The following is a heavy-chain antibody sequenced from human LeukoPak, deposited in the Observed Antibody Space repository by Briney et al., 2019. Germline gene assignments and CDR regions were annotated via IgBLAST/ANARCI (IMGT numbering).Heavy chain of an antibody. V-gene: IGHV5-51*01. D-gene: IGHD6-13*01. Sequence: GESLKISCKGSGYSFTTYWIAWVRQMPGKGLECMGIIYPGDSDTRYSPSFQGQVTISADKSISTAYLQWSSLKASDTAMYYCARHDHSSSWAYWGQGTLVTVSS. CDR3: ARHDHSSSWAY. CDR1: GYSFTTYW. J-gene: IGHJ4*02. CDR2: IYPGDSDT.